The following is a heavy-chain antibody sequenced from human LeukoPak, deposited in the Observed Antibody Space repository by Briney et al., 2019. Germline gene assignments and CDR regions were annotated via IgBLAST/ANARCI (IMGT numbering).Heavy chain of an antibody. V-gene: IGHV3-48*03. Sequence: GGSLRLSCVASGFIFSNYEMNWVRQAPGKGLEWVSYISSSGSTIYYADSVKGRFTISRDNSKNTLYLQMNSLRAEDTAVYYCAKIGANVGFWGQGTLVTVSS. CDR1: GFIFSNYE. CDR3: AKIGANVGF. D-gene: IGHD4/OR15-4a*01. J-gene: IGHJ4*02. CDR2: ISSSGSTI.